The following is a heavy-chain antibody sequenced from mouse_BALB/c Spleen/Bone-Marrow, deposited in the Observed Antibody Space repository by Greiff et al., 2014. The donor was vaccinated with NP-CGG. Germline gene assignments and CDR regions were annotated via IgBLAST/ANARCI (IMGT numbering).Heavy chain of an antibody. D-gene: IGHD1-2*01. Sequence: QVHVKQSGPGLVAPSQSLSISCTVSGFSLTSYGVHWVRQPPGKGLEWLGVIWADGSTNYNSALMSRLSISKDNSKSQVFLKMNSLQTDDTAMYYCARITTATGAMDYWGQGTSVTVS. V-gene: IGHV2-9*02. CDR3: ARITTATGAMDY. J-gene: IGHJ4*01. CDR1: GFSLTSYG. CDR2: IWADGST.